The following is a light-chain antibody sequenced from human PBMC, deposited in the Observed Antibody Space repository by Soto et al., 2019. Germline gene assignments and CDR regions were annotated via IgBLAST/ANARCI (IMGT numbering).Light chain of an antibody. CDR2: AAS. V-gene: IGKV1-27*01. J-gene: IGKJ1*01. Sequence: DIQMTQSPSSLSASVGDRVTITCRASQPIRNQLAWYQQKSGKVPTLLIYAASTLHSGVPSRFSGSGSGTDFTLTISSLQPEDVATYYCQKYFSAPWTFGQGTKVDI. CDR3: QKYFSAPWT. CDR1: QPIRNQ.